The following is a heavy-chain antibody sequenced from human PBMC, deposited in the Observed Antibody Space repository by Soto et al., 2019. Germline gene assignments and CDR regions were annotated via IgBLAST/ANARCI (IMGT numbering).Heavy chain of an antibody. CDR1: GGSISSGVYY. J-gene: IGHJ6*02. V-gene: IGHV4-30-4*01. CDR3: ARGTYCGGDCYHRDGMDV. Sequence: QVQLQESGPGLVKPSQTLSLTCTVSGGSISSGVYYWSWIRQPPGKGLEWIGYIYYSGSTYYNPSLKGRVTITVDTSKNQFSLKLSSVTAADTAVYYCARGTYCGGDCYHRDGMDVWGQGTTVTVSS. CDR2: IYYSGST. D-gene: IGHD2-21*02.